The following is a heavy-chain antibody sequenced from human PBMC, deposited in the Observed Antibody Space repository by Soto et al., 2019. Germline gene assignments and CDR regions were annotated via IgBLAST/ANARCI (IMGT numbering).Heavy chain of an antibody. CDR3: ARVRGEVDNWFDP. Sequence: QLQLQESGPGLVKPSETLSLTCAVSGGSLGAPTYYWGWVRQPPGKGLEWIGNIHYTGSAFYNPSLKSRVTISVDTSKNQFSLRLTAVTAADTAVYYCARVRGEVDNWFDPWGRGTLVIVSS. CDR1: GGSLGAPTYY. D-gene: IGHD3-10*01. V-gene: IGHV4-39*01. CDR2: IHYTGSA. J-gene: IGHJ5*02.